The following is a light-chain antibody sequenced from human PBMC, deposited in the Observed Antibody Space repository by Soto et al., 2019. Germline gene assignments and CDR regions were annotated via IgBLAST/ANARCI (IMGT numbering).Light chain of an antibody. CDR3: TSYTTSTTWV. Sequence: QSVLTQPASVSGSPGQSITISCTGTSSDIGGYNYVSWYQQHPGKAPKLMIYEVSYRPSGVSHRFSGSKSGNTASLTISGLQAEDEADYYCTSYTTSTTWVFGGGTKVTVL. CDR1: SSDIGGYNY. J-gene: IGLJ3*02. V-gene: IGLV2-14*01. CDR2: EVS.